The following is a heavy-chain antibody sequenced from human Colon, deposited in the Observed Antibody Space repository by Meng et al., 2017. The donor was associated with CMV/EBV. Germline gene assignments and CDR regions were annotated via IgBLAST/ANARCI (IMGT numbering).Heavy chain of an antibody. V-gene: IGHV3-21*06. D-gene: IGHD6-19*01. CDR1: GFTFGIYT. CDR2: ISNTNTYI. CDR3: ASPGIPVAGTG. Sequence: GESLKISCAASGFTFGIYTMDWVRQAPGKGLEWVASISNTNTYINYADSVKGRFTISRDNAQNALFLQMNSLRVEDTAVYYCASPGIPVAGTGWGQGTLVTVSS. J-gene: IGHJ4*02.